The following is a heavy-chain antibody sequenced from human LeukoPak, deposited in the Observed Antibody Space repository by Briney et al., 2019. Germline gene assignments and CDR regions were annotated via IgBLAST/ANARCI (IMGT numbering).Heavy chain of an antibody. J-gene: IGHJ4*02. V-gene: IGHV3-23*01. D-gene: IGHD3-22*01. Sequence: GGSLRLSCAASGFTFSSYAMSWVRQAPGKGLEWVSAISGSGGSTYYADSVKGRFTISRDNAKNTLYLQMNSLRAEDTAVYYCAKDRLTYYYDSSGYYFFDYWGQGTLVTVSS. CDR1: GFTFSSYA. CDR2: ISGSGGST. CDR3: AKDRLTYYYDSSGYYFFDY.